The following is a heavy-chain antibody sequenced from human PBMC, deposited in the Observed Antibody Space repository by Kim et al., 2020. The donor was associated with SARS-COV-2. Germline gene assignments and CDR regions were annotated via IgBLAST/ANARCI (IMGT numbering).Heavy chain of an antibody. CDR1: GFTFGGST. J-gene: IGHJ3*02. V-gene: IGHV3-73*01. CDR3: TRVNPIAGGWYDAFDI. Sequence: GGSLRLSCAASGFTFGGSTMHWVRQASGKGLEWVGRIRSKANSYATAYAASVKNRFSISRDDSKNTAYLQMNSLKTEDTAVYYCTRVNPIAGGWYDAFDIWGQGTMVTVSS. D-gene: IGHD6-19*01. CDR2: IRSKANSYAT.